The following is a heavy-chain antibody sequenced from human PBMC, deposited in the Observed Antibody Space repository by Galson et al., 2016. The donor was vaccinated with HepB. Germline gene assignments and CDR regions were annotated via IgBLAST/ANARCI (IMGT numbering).Heavy chain of an antibody. V-gene: IGHV1-69*06. CDR1: GGTFSNYA. D-gene: IGHD6-19*01. CDR3: AREVVEGSGWPPYEYFFDY. Sequence: SVKVSCKASGGTFSNYAINWVRQAPGQGLEWMGGIIPMFGTANYAQKFQGRVTITADKSTSTAYMELSSLRSEDTAVYYCAREVVEGSGWPPYEYFFDYWGQGTLVTVSS. CDR2: IIPMFGTA. J-gene: IGHJ4*02.